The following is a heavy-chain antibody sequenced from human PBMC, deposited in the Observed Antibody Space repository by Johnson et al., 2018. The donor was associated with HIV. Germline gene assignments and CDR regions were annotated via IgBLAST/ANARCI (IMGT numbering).Heavy chain of an antibody. CDR1: GFTFTYYA. D-gene: IGHD6-13*01. V-gene: IGHV3-66*01. CDR3: ARFRSSNWFDAFDI. CDR2: IYSGGST. Sequence: VQLVESGGGLVQPGGSLRLSCAASGFTFTYYAMSWVRQAPGKGLEWVSVIYSGGSTYYADSVKGRFTISRDNSKNTLYLQMNSLRAEDTAVYYCARFRSSNWFDAFDIWGQGSMVTVSA. J-gene: IGHJ3*02.